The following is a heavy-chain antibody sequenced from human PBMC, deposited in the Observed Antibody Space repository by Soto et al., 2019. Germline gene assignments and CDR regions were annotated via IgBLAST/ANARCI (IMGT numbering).Heavy chain of an antibody. V-gene: IGHV3-43*01. CDR2: ISWDGGST. CDR1: GFTFDDYT. Sequence: GGSLRLSCAASGFTFDDYTMHWVRQAPGKGLEWVSLISWDGGSTYYADSVKGRFTISRDNSKNSLYLQMNSLRTEDTALYYCAKDSHWAIISPTHDYWGHGTLVTVSS. D-gene: IGHD2-2*01. CDR3: AKDSHWAIISPTHDY. J-gene: IGHJ4*01.